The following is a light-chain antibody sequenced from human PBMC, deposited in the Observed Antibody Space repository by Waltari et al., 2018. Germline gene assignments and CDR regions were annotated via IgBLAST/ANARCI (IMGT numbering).Light chain of an antibody. CDR2: EVA. J-gene: IGLJ3*02. Sequence: QFALPQPASVSGSPGQSTLISGPEPSSDVGNYNLVSWYHQHPGKAPKLMIYEVATPPSGVSNRFSGSKSGNTASLTISGLQAEDEADYYCCSYAASSTWVFGGGTKLTVL. V-gene: IGLV2-23*02. CDR1: SSDVGNYNL. CDR3: CSYAASSTWV.